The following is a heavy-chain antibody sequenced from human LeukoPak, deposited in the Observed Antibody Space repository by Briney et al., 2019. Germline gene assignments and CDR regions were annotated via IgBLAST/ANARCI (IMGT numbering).Heavy chain of an antibody. CDR3: ARLTLLYCSSTSCEYYFDY. D-gene: IGHD2-2*01. V-gene: IGHV5-51*01. Sequence: GESLKISCKGSGYSFTSYWIGWVRQMPGKGLEWMGIIYPGDSDTRYSPSFQGQVTISADKSISTAYLQWSSLKASDTAMYYCARLTLLYCSSTSCEYYFDYWGQGTLVTVSS. J-gene: IGHJ4*02. CDR2: IYPGDSDT. CDR1: GYSFTSYW.